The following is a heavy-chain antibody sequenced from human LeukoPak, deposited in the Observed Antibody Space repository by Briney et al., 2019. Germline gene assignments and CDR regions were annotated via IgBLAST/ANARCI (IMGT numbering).Heavy chain of an antibody. D-gene: IGHD3-3*01. J-gene: IGHJ1*01. CDR2: ISYDGSNK. CDR3: AKDHYDFWSGYPKAEYFQH. CDR1: GFTFSSYG. Sequence: GGSLRLSCAASGFTFSSYGMHWVRQAPGKGLEWVAVISYDGSNKYYADSVKGRFTISRDNSKNTLYLQMNSLRAEDTAVYYCAKDHYDFWSGYPKAEYFQHWGQGTLVTASS. V-gene: IGHV3-30*18.